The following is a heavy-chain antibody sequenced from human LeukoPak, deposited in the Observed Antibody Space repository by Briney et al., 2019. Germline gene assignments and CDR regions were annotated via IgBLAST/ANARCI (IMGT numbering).Heavy chain of an antibody. CDR3: ATYYYGSGSYYDPFDY. V-gene: IGHV3-23*01. Sequence: GGSLRLSCAASGFTFSSYAMSWVRQAPGKGLEWVSAISGSGGSTYYADSVKGRFTISRDNSKNTLYLQMNSLRAEDTAVYYCATYYYGSGSYYDPFDYWGQGTLVTVSS. CDR2: ISGSGGST. CDR1: GFTFSSYA. D-gene: IGHD3-10*01. J-gene: IGHJ4*02.